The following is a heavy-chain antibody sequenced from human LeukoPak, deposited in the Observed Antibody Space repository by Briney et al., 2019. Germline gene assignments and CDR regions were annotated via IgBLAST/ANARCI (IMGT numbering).Heavy chain of an antibody. J-gene: IGHJ4*02. CDR1: GGSISSYY. CDR2: IYDSGSA. V-gene: IGHV4-59*01. CDR3: ARLNRVGEIFADY. D-gene: IGHD3-10*01. Sequence: PSETLSLTCTVSGGSISSYYWSWLRQPPGKGLEWIGYIYDSGSANYNPSLRSRVTISIGTSKTQFSLKLSSVTAADTAVYYCARLNRVGEIFADYWGQGIMVSVSS.